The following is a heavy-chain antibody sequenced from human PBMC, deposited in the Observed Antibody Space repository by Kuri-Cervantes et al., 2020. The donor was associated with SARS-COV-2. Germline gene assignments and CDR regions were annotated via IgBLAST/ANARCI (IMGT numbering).Heavy chain of an antibody. CDR3: AGTNVLRYFDWLIGHAFDI. D-gene: IGHD3-9*01. CDR1: GGSFSTAL. Sequence: ASVKVSCKASGGSFSTALISWVRQGPGQGLEWMGWINTNTGNPTYAQGFTGRFVFSLDTSVSTAYLQISSLKAEDTAVYYCAGTNVLRYFDWLIGHAFDIWGQRTMVTVSS. CDR2: INTNTGNP. J-gene: IGHJ3*02. V-gene: IGHV7-4-1*02.